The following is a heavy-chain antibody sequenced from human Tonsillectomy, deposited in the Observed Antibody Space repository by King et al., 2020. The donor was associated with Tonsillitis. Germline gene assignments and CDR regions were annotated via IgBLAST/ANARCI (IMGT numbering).Heavy chain of an antibody. V-gene: IGHV2-70*11. CDR3: SRILYGSGSYGNFDY. J-gene: IGHJ4*02. CDR2: IDLDADK. CDR1: GFLLSTSGLC. Sequence: VTLKESGPALVKPTQTLTLTCTFSGFLLSTSGLCVSWIRQPPGKALEWLARIDLDADKYYSTSLETRLTISKDNSKNQVVLTMTNMDPVDTATHYCSRILYGSGSYGNFDYWGQGTLVPV. D-gene: IGHD3-10*01.